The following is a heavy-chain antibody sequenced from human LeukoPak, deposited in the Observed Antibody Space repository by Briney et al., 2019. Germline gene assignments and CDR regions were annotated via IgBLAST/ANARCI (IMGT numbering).Heavy chain of an antibody. CDR1: GGSTSSYY. J-gene: IGHJ3*02. CDR2: IYTSGST. V-gene: IGHV4-4*07. CDR3: ARDRPIAAAGIRFYDI. Sequence: SETLSLTCTVSGGSTSSYYWSWIRQPAGKGLEWIGRIYTSGSTNYNPSLKSRVTISVDTSKNQFSLKLSSVTAADTAVYYCARDRPIAAAGIRFYDIWGQGTMVTVSS. D-gene: IGHD6-13*01.